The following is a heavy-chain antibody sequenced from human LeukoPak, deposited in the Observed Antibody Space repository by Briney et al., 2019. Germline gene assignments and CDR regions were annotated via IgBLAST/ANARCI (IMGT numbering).Heavy chain of an antibody. Sequence: GGSLRLSCAASGFTFSDYWMSWVRQAPGKGLEWVANINKDGSDKYYVDSVKGRFTISRDNAKNSLYLQMNSLRAEDTAVYYCARLSTAVADSDYWGQGTLVTVSS. V-gene: IGHV3-7*01. D-gene: IGHD6-13*01. CDR3: ARLSTAVADSDY. J-gene: IGHJ4*02. CDR2: INKDGSDK. CDR1: GFTFSDYW.